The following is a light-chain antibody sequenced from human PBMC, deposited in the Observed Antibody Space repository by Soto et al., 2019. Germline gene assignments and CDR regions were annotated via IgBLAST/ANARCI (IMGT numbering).Light chain of an antibody. J-gene: IGKJ3*01. CDR3: QHYHNLPPFT. CDR2: GAS. Sequence: DIQMTQSPSFLSASVGARVSITCQASQDIRTSLSWFQQKPGRAPKLLIYGASYLETGVPSRFRGSGSGTDFTFTISSLQPEDIATYYCQHYHNLPPFTFGPGTRVDVK. V-gene: IGKV1-33*01. CDR1: QDIRTS.